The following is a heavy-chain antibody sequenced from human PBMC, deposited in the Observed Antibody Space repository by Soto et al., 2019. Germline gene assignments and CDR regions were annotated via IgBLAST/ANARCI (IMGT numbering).Heavy chain of an antibody. Sequence: QVQLVQSGAEVKKPGASVKVSCKASGYTFTSYGISWVRQAPGQGLEWMGWISAYNGNTNYAQKLQGRVTMTTDTSTSTACMELRSLRSDDTAVYYCAFTPDLGVFWSGYFDYWGQGTLVTVSS. CDR2: ISAYNGNT. CDR3: AFTPDLGVFWSGYFDY. CDR1: GYTFTSYG. V-gene: IGHV1-18*01. J-gene: IGHJ4*02. D-gene: IGHD3-3*01.